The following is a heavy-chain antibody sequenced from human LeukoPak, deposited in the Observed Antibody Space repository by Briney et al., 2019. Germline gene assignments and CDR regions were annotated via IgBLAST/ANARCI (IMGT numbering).Heavy chain of an antibody. J-gene: IGHJ5*02. V-gene: IGHV3-30*18. CDR2: ISYDGSNK. D-gene: IGHD6-13*01. Sequence: PARCLTLSCAASGFTLSSYGMHWVRQAAGKGLEWVAVISYDGSNKYYADSVKGRFTISRDNSKNTLYLQMNRLRAEDTAVYYCANAQQLESWGRGTLVTVSS. CDR1: GFTLSSYG. CDR3: ANAQQLES.